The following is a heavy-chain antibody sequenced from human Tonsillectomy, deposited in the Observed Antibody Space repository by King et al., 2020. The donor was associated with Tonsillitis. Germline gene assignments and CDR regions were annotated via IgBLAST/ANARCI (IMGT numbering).Heavy chain of an antibody. CDR1: GFTFSSDA. CDR2: ISGRGGGT. CDR3: ATLPYYGDYDSFDY. V-gene: IGHV3-23*04. D-gene: IGHD4-17*01. J-gene: IGHJ4*02. Sequence: VQLVESGGGLVQPGGSLRLSCAASGFTFSSDAMSWVRQAPGKGREWVSVISGRGGGTYYPDSVKGRFTISRDNSKNTLYLQMNRLRAEDTAVYYCATLPYYGDYDSFDYWGQGTLVTVSS.